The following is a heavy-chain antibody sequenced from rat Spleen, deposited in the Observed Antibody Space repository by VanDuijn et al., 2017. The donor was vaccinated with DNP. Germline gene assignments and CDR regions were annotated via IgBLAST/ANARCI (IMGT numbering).Heavy chain of an antibody. V-gene: IGHV5-25*01. CDR1: GFSFSDYD. J-gene: IGHJ3*01. Sequence: EVQLVESGGGLVQPGRSLKLSCAASGFSFSDYDMAWVRQAPTKGLEWVAAINSDGLVTYHRHSVKGRFTVSRDNRKSILYLQMDILRSEDTATYYCAKHWYGGFDYWGQGTLVTVSS. CDR3: AKHWYGGFDY. D-gene: IGHD4-1*01. CDR2: INSDGLVT.